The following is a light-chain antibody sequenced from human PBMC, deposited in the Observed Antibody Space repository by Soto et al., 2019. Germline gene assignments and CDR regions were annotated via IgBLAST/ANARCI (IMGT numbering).Light chain of an antibody. V-gene: IGLV2-11*01. J-gene: IGLJ3*02. Sequence: QSALTQPRSVSGSPGQSVTISCTGTNSDVGRYNFVSWYQQLPGKAPKLLISAVSQRPSGVPDRFSGSKSGNTASLTISGLQADDEADYFCYSYTASDIWVVGGGTEVTVL. CDR3: YSYTASDIWV. CDR1: NSDVGRYNF. CDR2: AVS.